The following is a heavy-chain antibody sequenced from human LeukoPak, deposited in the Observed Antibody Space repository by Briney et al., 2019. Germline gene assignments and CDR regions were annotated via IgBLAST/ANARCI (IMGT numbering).Heavy chain of an antibody. V-gene: IGHV4-4*02. J-gene: IGHJ4*02. CDR1: GGSINNGDW. D-gene: IGHD1-26*01. CDR2: IHHSVGT. CDR3: ARTTLPFTWNF. Sequence: SGTLSLTCAVSGGSINNGDWWSWVRPPPGKGLEWIGEIHHSVGTNYNPSLKSRVTFSLDKSMTQVSLKLTSVTAADTAAYFCARTTLPFTWNFWGQGTLVTVSS.